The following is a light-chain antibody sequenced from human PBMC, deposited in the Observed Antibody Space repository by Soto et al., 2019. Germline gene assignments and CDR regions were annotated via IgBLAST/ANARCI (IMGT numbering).Light chain of an antibody. CDR1: QGIYNF. CDR2: TAS. CDR3: QKYDSVPFT. Sequence: DIQMTQSPSSLSASVGDRVTITCRASQGIYNFLAWYQQKPGKIPKLLIYTASTLPSGVPSRFSGSGSGTDFTRTISSLQPEDVATYYCQKYDSVPFTFGPGTKVDIK. J-gene: IGKJ3*01. V-gene: IGKV1-27*01.